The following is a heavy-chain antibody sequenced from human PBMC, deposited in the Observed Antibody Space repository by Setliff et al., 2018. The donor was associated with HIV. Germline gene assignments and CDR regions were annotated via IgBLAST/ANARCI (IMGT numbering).Heavy chain of an antibody. CDR2: IIPIFGTA. D-gene: IGHD3-3*01. Sequence: SVKVSCKASGGTFSSYAISWVRQAPGQGLEWMGGIIPIFGTANYAQKFQGRVTITTDESTSTAYMELSSLRSEDTAVYYCARFGGPDFGGARSHRYYYYYMDAWG. V-gene: IGHV1-69*05. CDR1: GGTFSSYA. J-gene: IGHJ6*03. CDR3: ARFGGPDFGGARSHRYYYYYMDA.